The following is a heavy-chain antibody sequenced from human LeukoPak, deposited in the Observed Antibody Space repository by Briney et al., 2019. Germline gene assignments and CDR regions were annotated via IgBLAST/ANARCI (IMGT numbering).Heavy chain of an antibody. CDR3: ARAGYYDSSGYCSH. CDR1: EFTFSSYW. J-gene: IGHJ4*02. D-gene: IGHD3-22*01. V-gene: IGHV3-74*01. CDR2: INSDGSTT. Sequence: GGSLRLSCAASEFTFSSYWMHWVRQAPGKGLVWVSRINSDGSTTSYADSVKGRFTISRDNAKNTLYLQVNSLRAEDTAVYYCARAGYYDSSGYCSHWGQGTLVTVSS.